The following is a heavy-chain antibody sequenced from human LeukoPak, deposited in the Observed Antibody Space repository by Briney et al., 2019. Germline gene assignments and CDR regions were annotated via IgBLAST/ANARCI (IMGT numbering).Heavy chain of an antibody. CDR3: ARDQTMGAFDI. V-gene: IGHV1-3*01. CDR2: INAGNGNT. Sequence: ASVKVSCTASGYTFTSYAMHWVRQAPGQRLEWMGWINAGNGNTKYSQKFQGRVTITRDTSASTAYMELSSLRSEDTAVYYCARDQTMGAFDIWGQGTMVTVSS. D-gene: IGHD1-1*01. CDR1: GYTFTSYA. J-gene: IGHJ3*02.